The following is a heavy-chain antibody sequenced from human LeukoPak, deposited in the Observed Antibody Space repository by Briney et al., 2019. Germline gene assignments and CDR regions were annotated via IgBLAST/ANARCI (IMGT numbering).Heavy chain of an antibody. Sequence: SETLSLTCTVSGGSISSYYWSWIRQPPGKGLEWIGYIYTSGSTNYNPSLKRRVNISVHTSKNQFSLKLSSVTAADAAVYYCARHGLYCSSTSCYSPDDFDIWGQGTMVTVSS. D-gene: IGHD2-2*01. V-gene: IGHV4-4*09. J-gene: IGHJ3*02. CDR3: ARHGLYCSSTSCYSPDDFDI. CDR2: IYTSGST. CDR1: GGSISSYY.